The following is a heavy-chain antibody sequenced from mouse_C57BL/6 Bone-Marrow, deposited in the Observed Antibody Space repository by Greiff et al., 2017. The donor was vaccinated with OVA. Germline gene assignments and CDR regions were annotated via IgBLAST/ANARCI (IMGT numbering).Heavy chain of an antibody. J-gene: IGHJ3*01. CDR1: GYTFTSYG. CDR3: ARRGDGYYFLFAY. D-gene: IGHD2-3*01. Sequence: VQLQQSGAELARPGASVKLSCKASGYTFTSYGISWVKQRTGQGLEWIGEIYPRSGNTYYNEKFKGKATLTADKSSRTAYMELRGLTSEDSAVYFCARRGDGYYFLFAYWGQRTLVTVSA. CDR2: IYPRSGNT. V-gene: IGHV1-81*01.